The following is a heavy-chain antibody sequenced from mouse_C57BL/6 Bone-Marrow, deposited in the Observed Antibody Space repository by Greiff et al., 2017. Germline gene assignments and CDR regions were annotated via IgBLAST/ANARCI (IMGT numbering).Heavy chain of an antibody. CDR3: ARPCYCGSSWGFDD. CDR2: IDPENGDT. J-gene: IGHJ1*03. Sequence: EVQLQQSGAELVRPGASVKLSCTASGFNIKDDYMHWVQQRPEQGLEWIGWIDPENGDTEYASKFQGKATITADTANNTAYLQLSSRTSEDTAIYYCARPCYCGSSWGFDDWGKGTTVTVSS. CDR1: GFNIKDDY. V-gene: IGHV14-4*01. D-gene: IGHD1-1*01.